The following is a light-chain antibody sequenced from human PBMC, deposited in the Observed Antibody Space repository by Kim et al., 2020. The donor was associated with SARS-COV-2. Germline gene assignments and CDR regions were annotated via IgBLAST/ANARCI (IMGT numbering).Light chain of an antibody. CDR2: AAS. CDR1: QGISSY. J-gene: IGKJ2*01. CDR3: QQYYSYRRYT. V-gene: IGKV1-8*01. Sequence: AIRMTQSPSSLSASTGDRVTITCRASQGISSYLAWYQQKPGKAPKLLIYAASTLQSGVPSRFSGSGSGTDFTLTISCLQSEDFATYYCQQYYSYRRYTFGQGTKLEI.